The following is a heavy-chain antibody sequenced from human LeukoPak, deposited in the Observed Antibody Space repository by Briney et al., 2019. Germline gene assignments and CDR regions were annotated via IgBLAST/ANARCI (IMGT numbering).Heavy chain of an antibody. CDR3: ARQGWEGTSGTTWDYYYGMDV. J-gene: IGHJ6*04. CDR1: GYSFTSYW. Sequence: GESLKISCKGSGYSFTSYWISWVRQMPEKGLEWMGRIDPSDSYTNYSPSFQGHVTISADKSISTAYLQWSSLKASDTAMYYCARQGWEGTSGTTWDYYYGMDVWGKGTTVTVSS. V-gene: IGHV5-10-1*01. CDR2: IDPSDSYT. D-gene: IGHD1-1*01.